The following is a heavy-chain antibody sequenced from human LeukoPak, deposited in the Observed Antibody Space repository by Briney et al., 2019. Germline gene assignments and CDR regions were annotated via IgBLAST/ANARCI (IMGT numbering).Heavy chain of an antibody. CDR1: GSMYNYY. D-gene: IGHD1-26*01. CDR2: IHYNGIT. V-gene: IGHV4-59*08. Sequence: SETLSLTCTVSGSMYNYYWSWIRQPPGKGLEWIGYIHYNGITSYNPSLESRVTMSLDTSENQVSLKLTSVTAADTAVYYCARHISSGGTYAHFDYWGQGALVTVSS. CDR3: ARHISSGGTYAHFDY. J-gene: IGHJ4*02.